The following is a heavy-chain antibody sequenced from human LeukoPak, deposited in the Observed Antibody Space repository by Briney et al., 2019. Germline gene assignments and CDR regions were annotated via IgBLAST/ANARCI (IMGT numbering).Heavy chain of an antibody. CDR3: AREVREQYYDFWSGPRFSGMDV. V-gene: IGHV1-18*01. Sequence: ASAKVSCKASGYTFTSYGISWVRQAPGQGLEWMGWISAYNGNTNYAQKLQGRVTMTTDTSTSTAYMELRSLRSDDTAVYYCAREVREQYYDFWSGPRFSGMDVRGKGTTVTVSS. D-gene: IGHD3-3*01. CDR1: GYTFTSYG. J-gene: IGHJ6*04. CDR2: ISAYNGNT.